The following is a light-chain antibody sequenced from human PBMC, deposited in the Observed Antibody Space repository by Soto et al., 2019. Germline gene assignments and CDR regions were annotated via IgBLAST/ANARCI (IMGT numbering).Light chain of an antibody. CDR1: SSNIGSYT. CDR3: ATWDDSLNGWV. CDR2: SNN. Sequence: QSVLTQPPSASGTPGQRVTISCSGSSSNIGSYTVNWYQQLPGTAPKLLIYSNNQRPSGVPDRFSGSKSDTSASLAISGLQSEDEADYFCATWDDSLNGWVFGGGTKLTVL. V-gene: IGLV1-44*01. J-gene: IGLJ3*02.